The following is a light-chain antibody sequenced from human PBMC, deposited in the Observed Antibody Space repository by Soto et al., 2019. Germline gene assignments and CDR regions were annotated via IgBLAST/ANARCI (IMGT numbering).Light chain of an antibody. Sequence: IVLTHSPRTLSLSPGEIATLSSRASQTLSNSFIDWYQQRPGQAPRLLIYRASTRATGIPARFSGSGSGTEFNLTIRSMKSEDFKVYSCLKYHNLWAFGQGTQVDIK. CDR2: RAS. V-gene: IGKV3D-7*01. J-gene: IGKJ1*01. CDR1: QTLSNSF. CDR3: LKYHNLWA.